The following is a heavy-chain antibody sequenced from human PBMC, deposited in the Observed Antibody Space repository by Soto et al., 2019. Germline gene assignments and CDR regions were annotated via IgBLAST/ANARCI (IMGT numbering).Heavy chain of an antibody. CDR1: GFTFSSYA. CDR3: ARDRVRRNDY. CDR2: ISYDGSNK. Sequence: GGSLRLSCAASGFTFSSYAMHWVRQAPGKGLEWVAVISYDGSNKYYADSVKGRFTISRDNSKNTLYLQMNSLRAEDTAVYYCARDRVRRNDYWGQGTLVTVSS. J-gene: IGHJ4*02. V-gene: IGHV3-30-3*01. D-gene: IGHD1-1*01.